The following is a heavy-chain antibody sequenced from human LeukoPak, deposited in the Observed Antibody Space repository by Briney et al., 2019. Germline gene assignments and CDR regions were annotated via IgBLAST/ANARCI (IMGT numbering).Heavy chain of an antibody. Sequence: GESLKISCKGSGHSFTSYWIGWVRQMPGKGLEWMGIIYPGDSDTRYSPSFQGQVTISADKSISTAYLQWSSLKASDTAMYYCARCPSGYSGSFWYFDYWGQGTLVTVSS. D-gene: IGHD1-26*01. J-gene: IGHJ4*02. V-gene: IGHV5-51*01. CDR3: ARCPSGYSGSFWYFDY. CDR1: GHSFTSYW. CDR2: IYPGDSDT.